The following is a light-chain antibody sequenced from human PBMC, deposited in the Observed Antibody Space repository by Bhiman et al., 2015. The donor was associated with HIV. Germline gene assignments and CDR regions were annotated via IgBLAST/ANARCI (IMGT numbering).Light chain of an antibody. V-gene: IGLV1-51*02. CDR1: SSNIRNNY. Sequence: QSVLTQPPSVSAAPGQKVTISCSGSSSNIRNNYVSWYRQLPGTAPKLLIYENNKRPSGIPDRFSGSKSGTSAALGITGLQTGDEADYYCGTWDSSLSVWVFGGGTNRDRP. J-gene: IGLJ3*02. CDR2: ENN. CDR3: GTWDSSLSVWV.